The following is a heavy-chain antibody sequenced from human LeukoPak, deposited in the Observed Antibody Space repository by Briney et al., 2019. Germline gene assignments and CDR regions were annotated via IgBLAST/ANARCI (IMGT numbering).Heavy chain of an antibody. V-gene: IGHV3-23*01. J-gene: IGHJ6*03. CDR3: ARGGYCSGGSCYVGYYYYYMDV. CDR2: ISGSGGST. D-gene: IGHD2-15*01. CDR1: GFTFSSYA. Sequence: GGSLRLSCAASGFTFSSYAMSWVRQAPGKGLEWVSAISGSGGSTYYADSVKGRFTISRDNSKNTLYLQMNSLRAEDTAVYYCARGGYCSGGSCYVGYYYYYMDVWGKGTTVTISS.